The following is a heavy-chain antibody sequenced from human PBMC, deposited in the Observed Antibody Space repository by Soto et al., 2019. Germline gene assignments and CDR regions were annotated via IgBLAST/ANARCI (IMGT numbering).Heavy chain of an antibody. CDR3: ARGKGYSSGWLYDY. D-gene: IGHD6-19*01. V-gene: IGHV4-34*01. CDR1: GGSFSGYY. CDR2: INHSGST. J-gene: IGHJ4*02. Sequence: QVQLQQWGAGLLKPSETLSLTCAVYGGSFSGYYWSWIRQPPGKGLEWIGEINHSGSTNYNPSLTSRVTILVDTSNNQFSLQLSSVTAADTAVYYCARGKGYSSGWLYDYWGQGTLVTVSS.